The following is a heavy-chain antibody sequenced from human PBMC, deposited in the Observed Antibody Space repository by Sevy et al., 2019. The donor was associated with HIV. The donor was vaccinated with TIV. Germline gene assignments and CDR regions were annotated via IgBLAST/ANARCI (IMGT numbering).Heavy chain of an antibody. D-gene: IGHD2-2*01. CDR3: ARDLCSSTSCPDYYYYYGMDV. V-gene: IGHV1-46*01. Sequence: ASVKVSCKASGYTFTSYYMHWVRQAPGQGLEWMGIINPSGGSTSYAQKFQGRVTMTRDTSTSTVYMELGSLGSEDTAVYYCARDLCSSTSCPDYYYYYGMDVWGQGTTVTVSS. J-gene: IGHJ6*02. CDR1: GYTFTSYY. CDR2: INPSGGST.